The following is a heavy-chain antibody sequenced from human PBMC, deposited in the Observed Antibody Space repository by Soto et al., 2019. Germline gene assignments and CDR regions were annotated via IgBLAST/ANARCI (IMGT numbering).Heavy chain of an antibody. CDR2: INPDGSDK. V-gene: IGHV3-7*01. D-gene: IGHD6-19*01. J-gene: IGHJ5*02. CDR1: GFTFGNSW. CDR3: IPGWRGRTGDL. Sequence: EVQLVDSGGGLVQPGGSLRLSSASSGFTFGNSWMSWGRQAPGKGLEWVANINPDGSDKDYVDSVKGRFTISRDNAKNSLYLHINTLRADDTDVYYCIPGWRGRTGDLWGQGTLVTVSS.